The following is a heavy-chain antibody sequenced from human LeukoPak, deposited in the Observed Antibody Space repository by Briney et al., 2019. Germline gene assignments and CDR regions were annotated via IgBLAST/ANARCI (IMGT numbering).Heavy chain of an antibody. J-gene: IGHJ4*02. CDR1: GGSIISSYF. CDR3: AKYASGSLVV. V-gene: IGHV4-4*07. D-gene: IGHD3-10*01. Sequence: SETLSLTCSVSGGSIISSYFWSWIRQPAGKGLEWSGRIYHTGITDFNPSLKTRVTMSVDTSKNQFSLNLNSVTAADTAVYYCAKYASGSLVVWGQGTLVTVSS. CDR2: IYHTGIT.